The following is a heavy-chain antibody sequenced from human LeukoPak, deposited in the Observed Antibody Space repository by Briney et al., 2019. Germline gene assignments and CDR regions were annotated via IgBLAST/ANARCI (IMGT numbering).Heavy chain of an antibody. CDR1: GFTFSNSA. CDR2: IVVGSGNT. V-gene: IGHV1-58*02. D-gene: IGHD3-16*02. J-gene: IGHJ3*02. CDR3: AAEDDYIWKSYRSLDI. Sequence: SVNVSCTASGFTFSNSAMQWVRQARGQRHEWIGWIVVGSGNTNYAQKLQGRVTITRDMSTSTAYMELSSLRSDDTAVYYCAAEDDYIWKSYRSLDIWGQGTMVTVSS.